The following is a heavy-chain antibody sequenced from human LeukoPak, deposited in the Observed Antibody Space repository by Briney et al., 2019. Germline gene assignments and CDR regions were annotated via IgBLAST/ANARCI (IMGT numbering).Heavy chain of an antibody. D-gene: IGHD1-26*01. CDR3: ARVRYSGSYSGGTPIYYFDY. CDR1: GFTFSSYA. CDR2: IYYSGST. J-gene: IGHJ4*02. V-gene: IGHV4-59*01. Sequence: GSLRLSCAASGFTFSSYAMSWVRQAPGKGLEWIGYIYYSGSTNYNPSLKSRVTISVDTSKNQFSLKLSSVTAADTAVYYCARVRYSGSYSGGTPIYYFDYWGQGTLVTVSS.